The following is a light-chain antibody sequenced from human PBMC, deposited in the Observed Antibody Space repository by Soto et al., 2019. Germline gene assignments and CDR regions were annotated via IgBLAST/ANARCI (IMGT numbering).Light chain of an antibody. CDR2: KAS. CDR3: QHYDSYSPTWT. V-gene: IGKV1-5*03. CDR1: QCIGDW. J-gene: IGKJ1*01. Sequence: DIQMTQSPSTLSASVGDRVSITCRASQCIGDWLAWYQQKPGKAPKLLIYKASNLQSGVPSRFSGSGSGTDFTLTISSLQPDDFATYYCQHYDSYSPTWTFGQGTKVDIK.